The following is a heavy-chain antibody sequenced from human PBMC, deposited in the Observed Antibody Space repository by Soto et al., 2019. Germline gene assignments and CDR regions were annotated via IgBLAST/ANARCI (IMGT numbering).Heavy chain of an antibody. J-gene: IGHJ4*02. D-gene: IGHD2-2*01. CDR1: GYTFTSYD. Sequence: GASVKVSFKASGYTFTSYDINWVRQATGQGLEWMGWMNPNSGNTGYAQKFQGRVTMTRNTSISTAYMELSSLRSEDTAVYYCASGLVVVPAAPDDYWGQGTLVTVSS. CDR3: ASGLVVVPAAPDDY. CDR2: MNPNSGNT. V-gene: IGHV1-8*01.